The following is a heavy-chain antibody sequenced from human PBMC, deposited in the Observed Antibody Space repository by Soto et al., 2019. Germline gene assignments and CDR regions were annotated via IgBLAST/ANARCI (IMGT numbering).Heavy chain of an antibody. V-gene: IGHV5-10-1*01. J-gene: IGHJ6*02. CDR2: IDPSDSYT. Sequence: PGESLKISCKGSGYSFTSYWISWVRQMPGKGLEWMGRIDPSDSYTNYSPSFQGHVTISADKSISTAYLQWSSLKASDTAMYYCARESSSSYYYYGMDVWGQGTTVTVSS. CDR1: GYSFTSYW. CDR3: ARESSSSYYYYGMDV. D-gene: IGHD6-6*01.